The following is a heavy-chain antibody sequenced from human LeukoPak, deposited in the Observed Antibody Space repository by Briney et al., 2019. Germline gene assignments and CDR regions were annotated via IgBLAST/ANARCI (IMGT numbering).Heavy chain of an antibody. V-gene: IGHV3-21*01. CDR3: ARDLVVARNWFDP. Sequence: GGSLRLSCAASGFTFSSYAMSWVRQAPGKGLEWVSFISSSSSYIYYADSVKGRFTIFRDNAKNSLYLQMNSLRAEDTAVYYCARDLVVARNWFDPWGQGTLVTVSS. J-gene: IGHJ5*02. CDR2: ISSSSSYI. CDR1: GFTFSSYA. D-gene: IGHD5-12*01.